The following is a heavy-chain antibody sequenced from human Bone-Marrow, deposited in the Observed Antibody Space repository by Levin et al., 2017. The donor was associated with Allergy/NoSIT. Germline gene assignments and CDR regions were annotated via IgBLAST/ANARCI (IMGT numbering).Heavy chain of an antibody. CDR3: ARCQWGGTGIGALPGWYDP. V-gene: IGHV4-39*02. J-gene: IGHJ5*02. D-gene: IGHD6-13*01. CDR2: IYYNGNT. CDR1: GGSISSTSVY. Sequence: TSSETLSLTCTVSGGSISSTSVYWGWIRQPPGKGLEWIANIYYNGNTAYNPSLKSRVTISVDTSKNHFSLRLNSVTAADTAVYFCARCQWGGTGIGALPGWYDPWGQGTLVTVSS.